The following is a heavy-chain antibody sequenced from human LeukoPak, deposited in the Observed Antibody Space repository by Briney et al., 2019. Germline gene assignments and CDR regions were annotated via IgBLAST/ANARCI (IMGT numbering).Heavy chain of an antibody. D-gene: IGHD1-14*01. CDR2: IYPSGNA. CDR1: GGPLSIGGHS. J-gene: IGHJ4*02. V-gene: IGHV4-30-2*01. Sequence: SQTLSLTCAVSGGPLSIGGHSWSWIRQTPGQGLEWIGYIYPSGNAHYNPALKSRVSLSLDMSKNQVSLTLNSMSAADTAIYFCARFTTYFDFWGQGMLVTVSS. CDR3: ARFTTYFDF.